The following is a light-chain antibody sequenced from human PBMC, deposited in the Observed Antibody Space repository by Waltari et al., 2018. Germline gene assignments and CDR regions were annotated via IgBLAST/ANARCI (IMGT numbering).Light chain of an antibody. Sequence: DIQMTQSPSFLSASLGYRVTLTCEASQDISNYLNWYQQKPGTVPKLLISDASTLETGVPSRFSGTGSGTLFTFTINSLQPEDIGTYYCQQYDTPPYSFGQGTRVEMK. CDR1: QDISNY. J-gene: IGKJ2*03. V-gene: IGKV1-33*01. CDR2: DAS. CDR3: QQYDTPPYS.